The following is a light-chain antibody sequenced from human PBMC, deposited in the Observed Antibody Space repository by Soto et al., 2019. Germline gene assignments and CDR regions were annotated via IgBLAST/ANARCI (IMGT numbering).Light chain of an antibody. V-gene: IGKV3-20*01. Sequence: EIVLTQSPGTLSLSPGERATLSCRASQSVSSSYLAWYQQKPGQAPRLLIYGAASRATGIPDRFNGSGSEKDFTLTISRREPEDFAVYYCQQYGSSRWTFGQGTKVEIK. CDR2: GAA. CDR3: QQYGSSRWT. J-gene: IGKJ1*01. CDR1: QSVSSSY.